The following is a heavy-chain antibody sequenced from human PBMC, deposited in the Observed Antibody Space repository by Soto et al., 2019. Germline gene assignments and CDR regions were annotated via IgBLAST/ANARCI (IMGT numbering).Heavy chain of an antibody. CDR2: IYYSGST. V-gene: IGHV4-59*01. D-gene: IGHD2-15*01. J-gene: IGHJ4*02. CDR1: GGSISSYY. Sequence: SETLSLTCTVSGGSISSYYWSWIRQPPGKGLEWIGYIYYSGSTNYNPSLKSRVTISVDTSKNQFSLKLSSVTAADTAVYYCARRGYCSGGSCYSHYYFDYWGQGTLVTVSS. CDR3: ARRGYCSGGSCYSHYYFDY.